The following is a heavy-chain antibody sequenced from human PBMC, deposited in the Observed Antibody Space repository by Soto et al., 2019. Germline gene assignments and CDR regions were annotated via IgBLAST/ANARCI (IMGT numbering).Heavy chain of an antibody. D-gene: IGHD6-13*01. J-gene: IGHJ6*02. CDR1: GGSISSGGYY. V-gene: IGHV4-31*03. Sequence: QVQLQESGPGLVKPSQTLSLTCTVSGGSISSGGYYWSWMRQHPGKGLEWIGYIYYSGSTYYNPSLKSRVTISVDTSKNQFSLKLSSVTAADTAMYYCARDRGRSSSRGGMDVWGQGTTVTVSS. CDR3: ARDRGRSSSRGGMDV. CDR2: IYYSGST.